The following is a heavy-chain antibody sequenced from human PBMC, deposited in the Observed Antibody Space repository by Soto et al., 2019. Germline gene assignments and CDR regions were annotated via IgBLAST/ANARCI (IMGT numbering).Heavy chain of an antibody. CDR1: GFTFITYS. CDR3: ARDFGYAFDI. Sequence: GGPLRLSCTTSGFTFITYSMNSVRQAPGKGLEWISYISSLSNTISYADSVKGRFTISTDNAKNTLSLQMNSLREEDTAVYYCARDFGYAFDIWGQGTMVTVSS. CDR2: ISSLSNTI. D-gene: IGHD3-16*01. J-gene: IGHJ3*02. V-gene: IGHV3-48*02.